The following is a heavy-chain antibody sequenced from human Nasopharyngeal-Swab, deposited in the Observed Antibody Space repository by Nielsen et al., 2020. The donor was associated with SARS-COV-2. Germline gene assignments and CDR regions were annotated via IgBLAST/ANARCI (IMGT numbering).Heavy chain of an antibody. CDR2: IYWDDDP. J-gene: IGHJ6*03. Sequence: SGPTLVKPTQTLTLTCSFSGFLLTTSGVGVAWIRQPPGQALEWLALIYWDDDPRYNPSLKTRLTINKDTSKDQVVLTLTNMGPVDSGTYYCAHITRGVERDTIFGVPLASLSYYYMDVWGKGTTVTVS. D-gene: IGHD3-3*01. V-gene: IGHV2-5*02. CDR1: GFLLTTSGVG. CDR3: AHITRGVERDTIFGVPLASLSYYYMDV.